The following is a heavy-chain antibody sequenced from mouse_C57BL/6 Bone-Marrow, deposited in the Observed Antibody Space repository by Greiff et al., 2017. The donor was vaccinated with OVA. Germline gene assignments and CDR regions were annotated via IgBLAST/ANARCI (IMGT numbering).Heavy chain of an antibody. CDR2: IDPSDSYT. V-gene: IGHV1-69*01. CDR3: AREGPPWHFDV. CDR1: GYTFTSYW. J-gene: IGHJ1*03. D-gene: IGHD3-3*01. Sequence: QLQQPGAELVMPGASVKLSCKASGYTFTSYWMHWVKQRPGQGLEWIGEIDPSDSYTNYNQKFKGKSTLTVDKSSSTAYMQLSSLTSEDSAVYYCAREGPPWHFDVWGTGTTVTVSS.